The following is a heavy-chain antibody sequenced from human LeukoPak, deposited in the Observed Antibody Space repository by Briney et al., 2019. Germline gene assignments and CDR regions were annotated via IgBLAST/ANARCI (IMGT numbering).Heavy chain of an antibody. D-gene: IGHD6-13*01. J-gene: IGHJ6*02. CDR1: GYTFTSYD. V-gene: IGHV1-8*01. CDR3: ARVFPQLVPYYYYYYGMDV. Sequence: GASVKVSCKASGYTFTSYDINWVRQATGQGLEWMGWMNPNSGNTGYAQKFQGRVTMTRNTSISTAYMELSSLRSEDTAVYYCARVFPQLVPYYYYYYGMDVWGQGTTVTVSS. CDR2: MNPNSGNT.